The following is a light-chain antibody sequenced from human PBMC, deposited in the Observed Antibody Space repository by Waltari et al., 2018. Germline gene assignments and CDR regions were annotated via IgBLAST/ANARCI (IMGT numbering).Light chain of an antibody. V-gene: IGKV1-9*01. Sequence: SKFTQSLSPLSASVGDGVSVTCRARQGISSNLAWYQQKPGKAPKLLISAASTLQSGVPLRFSGSGTGTDFTLTLSTLQPADCATYSCQQLTSYPITFGQVIRLEIK. J-gene: IGKJ5*01. CDR3: QQLTSYPIT. CDR2: AAS. CDR1: QGISSN.